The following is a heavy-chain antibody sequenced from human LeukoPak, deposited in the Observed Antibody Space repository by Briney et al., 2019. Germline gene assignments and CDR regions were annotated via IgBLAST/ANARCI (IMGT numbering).Heavy chain of an antibody. CDR2: IYYTGST. CDR1: GVSITSYY. V-gene: IGHV4-59*08. D-gene: IGHD1-1*01. CDR3: ARPQHDALDI. J-gene: IGHJ3*02. Sequence: PSETLSHTCTVSGVSITSYYWSWVRQPPGRGLEWIGYIYYTGSTNYNPSLKSRVTISVDTSKSQFSLKLSSVTAADTAVYYCARPQHDALDIWGQGTMVTVSS.